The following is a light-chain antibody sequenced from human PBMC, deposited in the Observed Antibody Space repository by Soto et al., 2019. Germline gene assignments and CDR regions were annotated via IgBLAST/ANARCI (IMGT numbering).Light chain of an antibody. J-gene: IGKJ1*01. CDR1: QSVSSN. V-gene: IGKV3-15*01. Sequence: IVLTQSPSTLSVSPGERATISCGASQSVSSNLAWYQQKRGQAPRLLIYGASTRATGIPARFSGSGSGREFTLTISSLQSEDFAVYYCQHYNNWPPWTFGQGTKVDIK. CDR3: QHYNNWPPWT. CDR2: GAS.